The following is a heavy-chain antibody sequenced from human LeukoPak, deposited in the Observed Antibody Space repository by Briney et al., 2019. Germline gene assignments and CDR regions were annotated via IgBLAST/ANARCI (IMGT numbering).Heavy chain of an antibody. Sequence: PGGSLRLPCAASGFTFSSYGMHWVRQAPGKGLEWVAFIRYDGSNKYYADSVKGRFTISRDNSKNTLYLQMNSLRAEDTAVYFCAKAWYGAYIDDYWGQGTLVTVSS. CDR3: AKAWYGAYIDDY. V-gene: IGHV3-30*02. CDR1: GFTFSSYG. J-gene: IGHJ4*02. D-gene: IGHD4-17*01. CDR2: IRYDGSNK.